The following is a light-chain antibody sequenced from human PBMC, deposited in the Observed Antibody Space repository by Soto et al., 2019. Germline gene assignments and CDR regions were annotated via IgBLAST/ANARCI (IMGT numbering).Light chain of an antibody. Sequence: EIVLTRSPGPLSLSPGESATLCCRASQSVSCSYLAWYQQKPGQAPRLLIYGASSRATGIPDRFSGSGSGTDFTLTISRLEPEDFAVYYCQQYGSSPRTFGQGTKVDIK. CDR2: GAS. CDR1: QSVSCSY. V-gene: IGKV3-20*01. J-gene: IGKJ1*01. CDR3: QQYGSSPRT.